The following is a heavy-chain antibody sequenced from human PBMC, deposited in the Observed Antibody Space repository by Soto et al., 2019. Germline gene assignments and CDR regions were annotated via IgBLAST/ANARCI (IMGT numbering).Heavy chain of an antibody. V-gene: IGHV1-69*13. CDR2: IIPIFGTA. CDR1: GGTFSSYA. D-gene: IGHD6-19*01. Sequence: ASVKVSCKASGGTFSSYAISWVRQAPGQGLEWMGGIIPIFGTANYAQKFQGRVTITADESTSTAYMELSSLRSEDTAVYYCARSSGWATEVYYYYYGMDVWGQGTTVTVSS. J-gene: IGHJ6*02. CDR3: ARSSGWATEVYYYYYGMDV.